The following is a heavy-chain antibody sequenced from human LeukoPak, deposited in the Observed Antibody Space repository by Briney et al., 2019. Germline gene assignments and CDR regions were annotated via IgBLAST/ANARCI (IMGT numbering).Heavy chain of an antibody. CDR2: ISYDGSNK. D-gene: IGHD1-26*01. CDR1: GFTFSSYW. V-gene: IGHV3-30-3*01. CDR3: ARDEGGSYQFDY. Sequence: GGSLRLSCAASGFTFSSYWMSWVRQAPGKGLEWVAVISYDGSNKYYADSVKGRFTISRDNSKNTLYLQMNSLRAEDTAVYYCARDEGGSYQFDYWGQGTLVTVSS. J-gene: IGHJ4*02.